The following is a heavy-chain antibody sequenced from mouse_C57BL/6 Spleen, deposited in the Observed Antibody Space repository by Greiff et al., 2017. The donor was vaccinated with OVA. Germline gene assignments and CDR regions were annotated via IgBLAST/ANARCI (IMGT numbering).Heavy chain of an antibody. J-gene: IGHJ4*01. V-gene: IGHV1-82*01. Sequence: QVQLKQSGPELVKPGASVKISCKASGYAFSSSWMNWVKQRPGKGLEWIGRIYPGDGDTNYNGKFTGKATLTADKSSSTAYMQLSSLTSEDSAVYFCARDSGYAMDYWGQGTSVTVSS. D-gene: IGHD3-2*02. CDR2: IYPGDGDT. CDR1: GYAFSSSW. CDR3: ARDSGYAMDY.